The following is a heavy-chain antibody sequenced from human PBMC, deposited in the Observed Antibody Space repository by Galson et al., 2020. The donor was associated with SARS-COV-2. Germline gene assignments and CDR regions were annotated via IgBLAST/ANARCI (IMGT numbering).Heavy chain of an antibody. Sequence: GESLKISCEASGFTFNTCALPWVRQAAGKGLEWVASIRGGGSITYYADSVEGRFTISRDNSKNTLYLQMNNLRTEDTAVYYCAKSPVGYSGGTNLRGVFDFGGQGTMVTVSS. V-gene: IGHV3-23*01. CDR1: GFTFNTCA. D-gene: IGHD6-19*01. CDR3: AKSPVGYSGGTNLRGVFDF. J-gene: IGHJ3*01. CDR2: IRGGGSIT.